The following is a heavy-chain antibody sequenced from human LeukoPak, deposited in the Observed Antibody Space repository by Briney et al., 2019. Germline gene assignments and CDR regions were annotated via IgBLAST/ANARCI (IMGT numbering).Heavy chain of an antibody. CDR3: ARDLRCSTTSCYTSWFDP. J-gene: IGHJ5*02. D-gene: IGHD2-2*02. CDR1: GGSFSSYY. CDR2: IYYSGST. Sequence: PSETLSLTCTVSGGSFSSYYWSWIRQPPGKGLEWIGYIYYSGSTNYNPSLKSRVTISVDTSKNQFSLGLSSVTAADTAVYYCARDLRCSTTSCYTSWFDPWGQGTLVTVSS. V-gene: IGHV4-59*01.